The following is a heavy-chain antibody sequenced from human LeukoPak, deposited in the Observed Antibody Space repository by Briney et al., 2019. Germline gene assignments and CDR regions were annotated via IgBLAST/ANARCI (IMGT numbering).Heavy chain of an antibody. D-gene: IGHD3-22*01. CDR3: ARNSPYDSSGYFLDY. CDR1: GGSNSSYY. J-gene: IGHJ4*02. CDR2: IYYSGST. V-gene: IGHV4-59*01. Sequence: KPSETLSLXCTVSGGSNSSYYWSWIRLPPGKGLESIGYIYYSGSTNYNPSLKSRVTISVDTSENQFSLKLSSVTAADTAVYYCARNSPYDSSGYFLDYWGQGTLVTVSS.